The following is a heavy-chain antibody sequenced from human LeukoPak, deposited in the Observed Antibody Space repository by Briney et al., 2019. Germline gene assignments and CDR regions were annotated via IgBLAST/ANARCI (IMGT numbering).Heavy chain of an antibody. V-gene: IGHV3-64*01. CDR1: GFTFSSYA. CDR2: ISSNGGST. CDR3: AREDGILGSDVVVVSGFDY. D-gene: IGHD2-15*01. Sequence: GGSLRLSCAASGFTFSSYAMHWVRQAPGKGLEYVSAISSNGGSTYYANSVKGRFTISRDNSKNTLYLQMGSLRAEDMAVYYCAREDGILGSDVVVVSGFDYWGQGTLVTVSS. J-gene: IGHJ4*02.